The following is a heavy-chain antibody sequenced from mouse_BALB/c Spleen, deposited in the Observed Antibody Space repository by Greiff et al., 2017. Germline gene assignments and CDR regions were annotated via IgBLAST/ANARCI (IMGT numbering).Heavy chain of an antibody. CDR3: ARDNYGSSYEAWFAY. D-gene: IGHD1-1*01. CDR1: GFSLTGYG. V-gene: IGHV2-6-7*01. Sequence: QVTLKESGPGLVAPSQSLSITCTVSGFSLTGYGVNWVRQPPGKGLEWLGMIWGDGSTDYNSALKSRLSISKDNSKSQVFLKMNSLQTDDTARYYCARDNYGSSYEAWFAYWGQGTLVTVSA. CDR2: IWGDGST. J-gene: IGHJ3*01.